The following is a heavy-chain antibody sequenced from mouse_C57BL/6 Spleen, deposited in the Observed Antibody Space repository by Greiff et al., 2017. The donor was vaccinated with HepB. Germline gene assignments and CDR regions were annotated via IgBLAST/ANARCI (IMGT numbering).Heavy chain of an antibody. CDR3: ARGDSSGYGGFAY. Sequence: QVQLQQSGAELVRPGSSVKLSCKASGYTFTSYWMDWVKQRPGQGLEWIGNIYPSDSETHYNQKFKDKATLTVDKSSSTAYMQLSSLTSEDSAVYYCARGDSSGYGGFAYWGQGTLVTVSA. J-gene: IGHJ3*01. CDR2: IYPSDSET. V-gene: IGHV1-61*01. D-gene: IGHD3-2*02. CDR1: GYTFTSYW.